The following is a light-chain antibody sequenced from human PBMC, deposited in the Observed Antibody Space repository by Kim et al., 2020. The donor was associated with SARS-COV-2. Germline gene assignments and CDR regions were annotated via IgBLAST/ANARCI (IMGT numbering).Light chain of an antibody. CDR2: GAS. Sequence: LSPGERATRSCRASQSISSNYLAWYQQNPGQAPTLLSYGASSRATGIPDRFRGSGSGTDFTLIITRLEPEDFAVYYCQQYGGSLQTFGQGTKLEI. CDR3: QQYGGSLQT. J-gene: IGKJ2*01. CDR1: QSISSNY. V-gene: IGKV3-20*01.